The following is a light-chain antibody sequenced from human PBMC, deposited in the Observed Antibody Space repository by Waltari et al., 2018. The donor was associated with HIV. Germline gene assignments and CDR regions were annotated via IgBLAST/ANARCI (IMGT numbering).Light chain of an antibody. J-gene: IGLJ3*02. CDR1: ALPKKY. Sequence: SYELTQPPSVSVSPGQTARITCSGAALPKKYAYWYQQKSGQAPVLVIYEASKRPSGIPERFSGSSSGTMATLTISGAQVEDEADYYCYSTDSSDWVFGGGTKLTVL. CDR2: EAS. V-gene: IGLV3-10*01. CDR3: YSTDSSDWV.